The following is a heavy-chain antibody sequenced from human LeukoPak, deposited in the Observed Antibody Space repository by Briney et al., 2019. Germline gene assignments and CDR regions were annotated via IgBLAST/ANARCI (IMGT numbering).Heavy chain of an antibody. CDR1: GFTFSSYA. V-gene: IGHV3-64D*06. CDR3: VKAPLYCSSTSCYFSAVLEEY. Sequence: AGGSLRLSCSASGFTFSSYAMHWVRQAPGKGLEYVSAISSNGSSTYYADSVKGRFTISRDKSKNTLYLQMSSLRAEDTAVYYCVKAPLYCSSTSCYFSAVLEEYWGQGTLVTVSS. D-gene: IGHD2-2*01. CDR2: ISSNGSST. J-gene: IGHJ4*02.